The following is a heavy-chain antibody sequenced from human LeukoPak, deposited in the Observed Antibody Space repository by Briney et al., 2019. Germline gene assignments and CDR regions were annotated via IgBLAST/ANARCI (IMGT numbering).Heavy chain of an antibody. CDR2: IYTSMDT. D-gene: IGHD3-16*01. J-gene: IGHJ5*02. CDR3: ARQRGGQFDP. CDR1: SGSISNYY. Sequence: PSETLSLTCTVSSGSISNYYWSWIRQSAGKGLEWIGRIYTSMDTDYNPSLKSRVTMSIDTSKNQFSLRLNSVTAADAAVYYCARQRGGQFDPWGQGTLVTVSS. V-gene: IGHV4-4*07.